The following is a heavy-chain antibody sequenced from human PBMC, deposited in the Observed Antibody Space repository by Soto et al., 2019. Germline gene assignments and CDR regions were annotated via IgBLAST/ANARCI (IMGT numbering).Heavy chain of an antibody. V-gene: IGHV1-2*02. Sequence: GASVKVSCKASGYTFTGYYMHWVRQAPGQGLEWMGWINPNSGGTNYAQKFQGRVTMTRDTSISTAYMELSRLRSDDTAVYYCARIPELSRWPYYVMDVWGQGTTVTVSS. CDR2: INPNSGGT. CDR3: ARIPELSRWPYYVMDV. D-gene: IGHD6-13*01. J-gene: IGHJ6*02. CDR1: GYTFTGYY.